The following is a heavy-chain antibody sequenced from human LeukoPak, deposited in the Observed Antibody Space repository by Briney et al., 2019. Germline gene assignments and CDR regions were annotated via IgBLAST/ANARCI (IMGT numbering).Heavy chain of an antibody. Sequence: GGSLRLSCAASRFTFSSYAMSWVRQAPGRGLEWVSTIGGTGDKAYYADSVKGRFTISRDNSMDTLYLQMNSLKAEDTAVYYCAKDPVVYHGGSGWHYFDYRGQGTLVTVSS. CDR1: RFTFSSYA. V-gene: IGHV3-23*01. CDR2: IGGTGDKA. D-gene: IGHD6-19*01. J-gene: IGHJ4*02. CDR3: AKDPVVYHGGSGWHYFDY.